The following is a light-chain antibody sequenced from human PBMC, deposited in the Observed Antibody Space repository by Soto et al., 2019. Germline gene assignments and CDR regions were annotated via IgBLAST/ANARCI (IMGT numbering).Light chain of an antibody. V-gene: IGKV1-8*01. J-gene: IGKJ1*01. Sequence: AIRMTQSPSSLYASTGDRVTITCRASQGISSYLAWYQQKPGKAPKLLIYAASTLQSGVPSRFSGSGSGTDFTLTISCLQSEDFATYYCQQYDSYPRTFGQGTKVEIK. CDR2: AAS. CDR1: QGISSY. CDR3: QQYDSYPRT.